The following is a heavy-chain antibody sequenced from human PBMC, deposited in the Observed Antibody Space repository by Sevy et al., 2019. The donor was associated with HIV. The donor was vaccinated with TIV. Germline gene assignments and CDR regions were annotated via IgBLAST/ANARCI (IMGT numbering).Heavy chain of an antibody. V-gene: IGHV3-21*01. D-gene: IGHD2-21*02. CDR1: GFTFNTYS. Sequence: GGSLRLSCAASGFTFNTYSMNWDRQAPGKGLEWVSSNSSGGRYISYADSIKGRFTISRDNANNSLYLQMHSLRVEDTAIYYCARDPGYGDWLDYWGQGALVTVSS. J-gene: IGHJ4*02. CDR3: ARDPGYGDWLDY. CDR2: NSSGGRYI.